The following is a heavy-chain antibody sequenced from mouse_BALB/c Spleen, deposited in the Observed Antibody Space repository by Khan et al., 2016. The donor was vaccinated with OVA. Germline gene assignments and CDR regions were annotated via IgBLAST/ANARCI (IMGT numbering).Heavy chain of an antibody. Sequence: VQLSGAELAKPGASVKMSCKASGYTFTTYWMHWVKQRPGQGLEWIGYINPTSGYTDYNEKFKDRATLSADKSSSTAYMQLSSLTSEDSAVYYCTRDRIDYWGQGTTLTVSS. V-gene: IGHV1-7*01. J-gene: IGHJ2*01. CDR2: INPTSGYT. CDR3: TRDRIDY. CDR1: GYTFTTYW.